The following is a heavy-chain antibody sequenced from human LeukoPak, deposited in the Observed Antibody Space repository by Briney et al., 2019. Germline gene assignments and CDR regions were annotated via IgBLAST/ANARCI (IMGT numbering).Heavy chain of an antibody. CDR2: INTDGSTT. CDR3: ARGNSGTFDY. D-gene: IGHD1-26*01. CDR1: GFTFSNDW. V-gene: IGHV3-74*01. Sequence: GGSLRLSCAASGFTFSNDWMHWVRQAPGKGLVWVSRINTDGSTTTYADSVKGRFTISRDNAKNTLYLQMNSLRAEDTAVYYCARGNSGTFDYWGQGTLVTVSS. J-gene: IGHJ4*02.